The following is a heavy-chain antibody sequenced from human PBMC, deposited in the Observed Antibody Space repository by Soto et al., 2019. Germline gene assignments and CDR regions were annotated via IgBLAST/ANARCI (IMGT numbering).Heavy chain of an antibody. V-gene: IGHV4-34*01. CDR3: ERVPARQQLVTFDY. CDR2: INHSGST. D-gene: IGHD6-13*01. CDR1: GGSFSGYY. Sequence: SETLSLTCAVYGGSFSGYYWSWLRQPPGKGLEWIGEINHSGSTNYNPSLKSRVTISVDTSKNQFSLKLSSVTAADTAVYYCERVPARQQLVTFDYWGQGTLVTVSS. J-gene: IGHJ4*02.